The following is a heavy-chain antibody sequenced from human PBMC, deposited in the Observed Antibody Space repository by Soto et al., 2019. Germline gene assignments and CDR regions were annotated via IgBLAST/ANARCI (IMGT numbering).Heavy chain of an antibody. D-gene: IGHD6-13*01. CDR3: AKDIAAAPYGMDV. J-gene: IGHJ6*02. Sequence: VGSLRLSCAASGFTFSSYGMHWVRQAPGKGLEWVAVISYDGSNKYYADSVKGRFTISRDNSKNTLYLQMNSLRAEDTAVYYCAKDIAAAPYGMDVWGQGTTVTVSS. CDR1: GFTFSSYG. CDR2: ISYDGSNK. V-gene: IGHV3-30*18.